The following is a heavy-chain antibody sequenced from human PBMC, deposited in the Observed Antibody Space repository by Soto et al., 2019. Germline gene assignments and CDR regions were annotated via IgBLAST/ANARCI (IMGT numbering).Heavy chain of an antibody. Sequence: GGSLRLSCAASGFTFSSYAMHWVRQAPGKGLEWVAVISYDGSNKYYADSVKGRFTISRDNSKNTLYLQMNGLRAEDTAVYYCARDHYYDSSGYYYDYYYYGMDVWGQGTTVTVSS. J-gene: IGHJ6*02. CDR3: ARDHYYDSSGYYYDYYYYGMDV. CDR1: GFTFSSYA. CDR2: ISYDGSNK. D-gene: IGHD3-22*01. V-gene: IGHV3-30-3*01.